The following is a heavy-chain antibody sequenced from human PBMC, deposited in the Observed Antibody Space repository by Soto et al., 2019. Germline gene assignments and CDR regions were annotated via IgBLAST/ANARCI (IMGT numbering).Heavy chain of an antibody. CDR1: GGSFSSNA. V-gene: IGHV1-69*01. J-gene: IGHJ3*02. D-gene: IGHD1-26*01. CDR3: ASRERVDAFDI. Sequence: QVQLVQSGAEVKKPGSSVKVSCKASGGSFSSNAISWVRQAPGQGLEWMGGIIPILGSANYAQKFQDRLTITADESTTTTYMELNSLRSEDAAVYYCASRERVDAFDIWGQGTLVTVSS. CDR2: IIPILGSA.